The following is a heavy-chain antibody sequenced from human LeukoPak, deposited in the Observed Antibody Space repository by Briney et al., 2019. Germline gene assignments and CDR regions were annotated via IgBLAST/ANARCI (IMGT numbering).Heavy chain of an antibody. CDR3: TRGAGWLIDY. Sequence: TSETLSLTCTVSDDSISDYYRGWVRQPPGKGLEWIGYFHNSGTSTYNPSLKSRVTISADTSKNQFSLKLNSLTTADTAVYYCTRGAGWLIDYWGQGILVTVSS. CDR1: DDSISDYY. CDR2: FHNSGTS. J-gene: IGHJ4*02. D-gene: IGHD3-16*01. V-gene: IGHV4-59*01.